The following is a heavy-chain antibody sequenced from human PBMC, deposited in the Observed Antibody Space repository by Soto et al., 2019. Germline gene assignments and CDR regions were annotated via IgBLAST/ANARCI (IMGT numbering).Heavy chain of an antibody. CDR3: AIVRGYRYGLYFFDY. V-gene: IGHV3-23*01. D-gene: IGHD5-18*01. J-gene: IGHJ4*02. CDR1: GFTFSSYA. CDR2: ISGSGGST. Sequence: PGGSLRLSCAASGFTFSSYAMSWVRQAPGKGLEWVSAISGSGGSTYYADSVKGRFTISRDNSKNTLYLQMNSLRAEDTAVYYCAIVRGYRYGLYFFDYWGQGTLVTVAP.